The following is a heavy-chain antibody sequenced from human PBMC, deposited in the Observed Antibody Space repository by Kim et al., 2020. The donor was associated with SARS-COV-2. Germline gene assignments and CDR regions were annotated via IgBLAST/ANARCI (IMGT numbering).Heavy chain of an antibody. CDR1: GVSISSGAYY. V-gene: IGHV4-31*11. CDR3: ARSVAAAGTWAAGPFD. Sequence: SETLSLTCAVSGVSISSGAYYWSWIRQSPGKGLEWVGYIYYSGTTYYNPSLKSRVTISVDTSKSQFSLKLSSVTAADTALYYCARSVAAAGTWAAGPFD. J-gene: IGHJ4*01. CDR2: IYYSGTT. D-gene: IGHD6-13*01.